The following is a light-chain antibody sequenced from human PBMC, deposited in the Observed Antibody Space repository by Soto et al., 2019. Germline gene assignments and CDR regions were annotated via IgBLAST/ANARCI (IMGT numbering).Light chain of an antibody. Sequence: QSVLTQPASVSGSPGQSITISCTGTSSDVGGYNYVSWYQQHPGKAPKLMIYDVSHRPSWVSDRFSGSKSGNTASLTISGLQAEDEGDYHCNSYTSSSTLYVFGTGTKVTVL. J-gene: IGLJ1*01. CDR2: DVS. V-gene: IGLV2-14*03. CDR1: SSDVGGYNY. CDR3: NSYTSSSTLYV.